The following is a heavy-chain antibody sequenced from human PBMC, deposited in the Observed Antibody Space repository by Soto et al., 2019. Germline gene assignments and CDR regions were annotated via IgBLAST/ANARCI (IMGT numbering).Heavy chain of an antibody. Sequence: ASVKVSCKASGYTFTSYGIRWVRQAPGQGLEWMGRISAYNGNTNYAQKLQGRVNMTTDTSTSTAYMELRSLRSDDTAVYYCARALLLWFGELAGAFDIWGQGTMVTVSS. CDR1: GYTFTSYG. CDR3: ARALLLWFGELAGAFDI. V-gene: IGHV1-18*01. J-gene: IGHJ3*02. D-gene: IGHD3-10*01. CDR2: ISAYNGNT.